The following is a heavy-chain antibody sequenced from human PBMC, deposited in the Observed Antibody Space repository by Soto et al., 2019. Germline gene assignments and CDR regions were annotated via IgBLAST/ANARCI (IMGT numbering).Heavy chain of an antibody. D-gene: IGHD3-3*01. CDR1: GLTLSNYW. CDR3: ARTYYDFWSGHYYFDY. J-gene: IGHJ4*02. V-gene: IGHV3-21*01. CDR2: IGATSGNT. Sequence: GGSLRLSCAASGLTLSNYWMNWVRQAPGKGLEWVSAIGATSGNTYYADSVKGRFTISRDNAKNTLYLQMNSLRAEDTAVYYCARTYYDFWSGHYYFDYWGQGTLVTVSS.